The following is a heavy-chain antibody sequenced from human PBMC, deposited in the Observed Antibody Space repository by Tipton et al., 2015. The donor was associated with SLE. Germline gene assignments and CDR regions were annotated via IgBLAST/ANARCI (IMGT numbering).Heavy chain of an antibody. CDR3: ARGSGVAAAGS. CDR1: GGSISSGSYY. Sequence: TLSLTCTVSGGSISSGSYYWSWIRQPAGKGLEWIGRIYTSGSTNYNPSLKSRVTISVDTSKNQFSLKLSSVTAADTAVYYCARGSGVAAAGSWGQGTLVTVSS. V-gene: IGHV4-61*02. J-gene: IGHJ5*02. CDR2: IYTSGST. D-gene: IGHD6-13*01.